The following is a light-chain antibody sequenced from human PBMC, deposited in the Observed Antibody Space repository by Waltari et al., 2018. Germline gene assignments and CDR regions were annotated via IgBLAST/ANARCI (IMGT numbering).Light chain of an antibody. CDR1: ESVSRA. CDR3: QHYLRLPVT. CDR2: GAS. V-gene: IGKV3-20*01. Sequence: ELALTQSPGTLSLSVGERATVSCRASESVSRALAWYQQKPGQAPRLLIYGASTRATGIPDSFSVSGSGTDFSLTISRLEPDDFAVYYCQHYLRLPVTFGQGTTVEI. J-gene: IGKJ1*01.